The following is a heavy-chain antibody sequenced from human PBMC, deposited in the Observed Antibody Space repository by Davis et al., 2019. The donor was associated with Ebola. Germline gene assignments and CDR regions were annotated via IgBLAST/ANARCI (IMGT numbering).Heavy chain of an antibody. CDR2: ISYDGSNK. J-gene: IGHJ4*02. CDR3: ARDSGEWELLGGIHD. Sequence: SLKTSCAASGFTLSRSAMLWVRQAPGKGLEWVAVISYDGSNKYHADFVKGRFTISRDNSKNTLYLQMNSLRAEDTAVYYCARDSGEWELLGGIHDWGQGTLVTVSS. CDR1: GFTLSRSA. V-gene: IGHV3-30*04. D-gene: IGHD1-26*01.